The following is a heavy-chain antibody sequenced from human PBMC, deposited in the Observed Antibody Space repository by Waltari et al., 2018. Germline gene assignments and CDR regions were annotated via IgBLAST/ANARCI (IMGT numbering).Heavy chain of an antibody. CDR1: GGSLSTSSYS. D-gene: IGHD2-8*01. CDR3: ARHPAMTIMLWYFDL. Sequence: QLQLQESGPGLVKPSETLSLTCTVSGGSLSTSSYSWGWIRQPRGKGLEWIGSIYYDGSTYYNPSLKSRVTISVDTSKNQFSLKLSSVTAADTAVYYCARHPAMTIMLWYFDLWGRGTLVTVSS. CDR2: IYYDGST. J-gene: IGHJ2*01. V-gene: IGHV4-39*01.